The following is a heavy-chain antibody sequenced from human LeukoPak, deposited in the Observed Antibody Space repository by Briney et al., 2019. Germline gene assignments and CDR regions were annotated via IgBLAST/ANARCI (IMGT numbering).Heavy chain of an antibody. J-gene: IGHJ4*02. CDR2: ISSGSSYI. CDR3: ASIYGDHAVDF. V-gene: IGHV3-21*01. Sequence: GGSLRLSCAASGFTFSTYSMNWVRQAPGKGLEWVSSISSGSSYISYADSVKGRFTVSRDNAKNSLYLQMNSLRAGDTAVYYCASIYGDHAVDFWGQGTLVTVSS. CDR1: GFTFSTYS. D-gene: IGHD4-17*01.